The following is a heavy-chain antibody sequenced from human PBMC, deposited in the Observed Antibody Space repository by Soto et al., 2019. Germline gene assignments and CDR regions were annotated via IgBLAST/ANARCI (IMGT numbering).Heavy chain of an antibody. J-gene: IGHJ3*02. Sequence: ASVKVSCKASGDTFSSYTISWVRQAPGQGLEWMGRIIPILGIANYAQKFQGRVTITADKSTSTAYMELSSLRSEDTAVYYCARPMGLSGYAGAFDIWGQGTMVTVSS. D-gene: IGHD5-12*01. CDR3: ARPMGLSGYAGAFDI. CDR1: GDTFSSYT. V-gene: IGHV1-69*02. CDR2: IIPILGIA.